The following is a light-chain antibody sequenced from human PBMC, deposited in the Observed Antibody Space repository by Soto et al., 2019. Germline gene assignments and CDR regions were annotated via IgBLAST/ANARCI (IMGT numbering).Light chain of an antibody. CDR3: CSYAGSGKVV. Sequence: QSALTQPASVSGSLGQSISISCTGTSSDIGSYNLVSWYQQYPGKAPKLMILEVSERPSGVSNRFSGSKSGDTASLTISGLQAEDEADYYCCSYAGSGKVVIGGGTKLTVL. J-gene: IGLJ3*02. CDR1: SSDIGSYNL. CDR2: EVS. V-gene: IGLV2-23*02.